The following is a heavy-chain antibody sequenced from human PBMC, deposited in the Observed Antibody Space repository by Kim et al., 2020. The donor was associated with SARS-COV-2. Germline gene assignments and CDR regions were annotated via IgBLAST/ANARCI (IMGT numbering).Heavy chain of an antibody. CDR2: IYYSGST. CDR1: GGSISSSSYY. CDR3: ARPSYYYYGMDV. V-gene: IGHV4-39*01. J-gene: IGHJ6*02. Sequence: SETLSLTRTVSGGSISSSSYYWGWIRQPPGKGLEWIGSIYYSGSTYYNPSLKSRVTISVDTSKNQFSLKLSSVTAADTAVYYCARPSYYYYGMDVWGQGTTVTVSS.